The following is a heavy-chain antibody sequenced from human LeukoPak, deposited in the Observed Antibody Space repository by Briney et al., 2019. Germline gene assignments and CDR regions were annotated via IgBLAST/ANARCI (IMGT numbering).Heavy chain of an antibody. J-gene: IGHJ4*02. D-gene: IGHD4/OR15-4a*01. V-gene: IGHV1-18*01. Sequence: ASVKVSCKASGYTFTSYGISWVRQAPGQGLEWMGWISAYNGNKNYAQKLQGRVTMTTDTSTRTAYMEMRSLRSDDTAVYYCARGAGLIGTPNYSFDYWGQGTLVTVSS. CDR1: GYTFTSYG. CDR3: ARGAGLIGTPNYSFDY. CDR2: ISAYNGNK.